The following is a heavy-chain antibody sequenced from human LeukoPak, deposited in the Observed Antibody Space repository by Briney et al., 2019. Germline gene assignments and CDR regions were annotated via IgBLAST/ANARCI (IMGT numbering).Heavy chain of an antibody. Sequence: SGTLSLACAVSGGSISSSNWWSWVRQPPGKGLEWIGEIYHSGSTNYNPSLQSRVTISVDTSKNQFSLKLSSVTAADTAVYYCARLQRCSSCHYYYYYYMDVWGKGITVTVSS. CDR2: IYHSGST. J-gene: IGHJ6*03. V-gene: IGHV4-4*02. D-gene: IGHD6-13*01. CDR3: ARLQRCSSCHYYYYYYMDV. CDR1: GGSISSSNW.